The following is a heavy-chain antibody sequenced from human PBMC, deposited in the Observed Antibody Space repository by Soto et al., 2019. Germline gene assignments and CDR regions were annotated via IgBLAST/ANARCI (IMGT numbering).Heavy chain of an antibody. CDR1: GGSISSSSYY. CDR2: IYYSGST. J-gene: IGHJ4*02. Sequence: PSETLSLTCTVSGGSISSSSYYWGWIRQPPGKGLEWIGSIYYSGSTYYNPSLKSRVTISVDTSKNQSSLKLSSVTAADTAVYYCASLRSGYCTNGVCFGFDYWGQGTLVTVSS. V-gene: IGHV4-39*01. CDR3: ASLRSGYCTNGVCFGFDY. D-gene: IGHD2-8*01.